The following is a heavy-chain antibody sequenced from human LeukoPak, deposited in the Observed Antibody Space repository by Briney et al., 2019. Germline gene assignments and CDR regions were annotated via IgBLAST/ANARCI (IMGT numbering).Heavy chain of an antibody. Sequence: ASVNVSCKASGYTFTSYGISWVRQAPGQGLEWMGCISAYNGNTNYAQKLQGRVTMTTDTSTSTAYMELRSLRSDDTAVYYCARAALRTNGYSGYDLNYYFDYWGQGTLVTVSS. CDR3: ARAALRTNGYSGYDLNYYFDY. CDR1: GYTFTSYG. J-gene: IGHJ4*02. V-gene: IGHV1-18*01. CDR2: ISAYNGNT. D-gene: IGHD5-12*01.